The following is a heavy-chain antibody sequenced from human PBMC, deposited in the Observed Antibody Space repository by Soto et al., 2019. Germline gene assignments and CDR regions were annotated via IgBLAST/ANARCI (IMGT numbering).Heavy chain of an antibody. J-gene: IGHJ4*02. CDR3: AGKVLFCDF. CDR1: GYNFTDFS. D-gene: IGHD3-9*01. V-gene: IGHV1-18*01. CDR2: ISPYYGNT. Sequence: QVQLLQSGPEVTKPGASVKVSCKTSGYNFTDFSIPWVRQAPGQGLERMGWISPYYGNTKYAEKFQDRVTMNADTSTNTVYLEMRTLISGDTAIYYCAGKVLFCDFWGQGALVTVSS.